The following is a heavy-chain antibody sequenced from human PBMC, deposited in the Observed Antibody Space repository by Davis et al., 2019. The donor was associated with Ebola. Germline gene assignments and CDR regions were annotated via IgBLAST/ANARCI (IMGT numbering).Heavy chain of an antibody. J-gene: IGHJ6*03. V-gene: IGHV1-2*02. CDR2: INPNSGGT. Sequence: ASVKVSCKASGYTFTGYYLHWVRQAPGQGLEWMGWINPNSGGTNYAQKFQGRVTMTRDTSISTAYMELRSLRSDDTAVYYCARGYDFWSGYYDPYYYYYMDVWGKGTTVTVSS. CDR1: GYTFTGYY. D-gene: IGHD3-3*01. CDR3: ARGYDFWSGYYDPYYYYYMDV.